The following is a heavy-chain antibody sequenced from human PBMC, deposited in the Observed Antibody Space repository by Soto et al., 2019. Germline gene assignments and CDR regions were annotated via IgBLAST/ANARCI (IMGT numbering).Heavy chain of an antibody. D-gene: IGHD2-15*01. Sequence: QVQLVQSGAEVKKPGASVKVSCKASGYTFTSYYMHWVRQAPGQGLEWMGIINPSGGSTSYAQKFQGRVTLTSDTSTSTVYMELSSLRSEDTAVYYCARDPPGYCSGGSCSSYYYYYMDVWGKGTTVTVSS. V-gene: IGHV1-46*03. CDR1: GYTFTSYY. J-gene: IGHJ6*03. CDR3: ARDPPGYCSGGSCSSYYYYYMDV. CDR2: INPSGGST.